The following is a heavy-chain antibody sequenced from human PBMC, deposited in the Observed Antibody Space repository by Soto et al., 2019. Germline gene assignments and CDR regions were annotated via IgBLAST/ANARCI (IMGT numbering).Heavy chain of an antibody. CDR3: ARGDLWFGDLPNHDAFDI. CDR1: GFTFSSYA. CDR2: ISYDGSNK. V-gene: IGHV3-30-3*01. J-gene: IGHJ3*02. D-gene: IGHD3-10*01. Sequence: QVQLVESGGGVVQPGRSLRLSCAASGFTFSSYAMHWVRQAPGKGLEWVAVISYDGSNKYYADPVKGQFTISRDNSKNTLYLQMNSLTAEDTAVYYCARGDLWFGDLPNHDAFDIWGQGTIVTVSS.